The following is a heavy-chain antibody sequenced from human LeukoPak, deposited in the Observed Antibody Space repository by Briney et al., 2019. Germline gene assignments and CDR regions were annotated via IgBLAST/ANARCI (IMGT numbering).Heavy chain of an antibody. Sequence: GASVKVSCKVSGYTLTELTMHWVRQAPGKGLEWMGGFDPEDGETIYAQKFQGRVTMTEDTSTDTAYMELSSLRSEDTAVYYCAKQVYGDYGGDAFDIWGQGTMVTVSS. V-gene: IGHV1-24*01. D-gene: IGHD4-17*01. CDR1: GYTLTELT. J-gene: IGHJ3*02. CDR3: AKQVYGDYGGDAFDI. CDR2: FDPEDGET.